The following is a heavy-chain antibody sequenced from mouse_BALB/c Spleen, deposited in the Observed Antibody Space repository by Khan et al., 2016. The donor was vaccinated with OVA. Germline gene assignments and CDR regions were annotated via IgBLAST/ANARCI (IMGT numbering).Heavy chain of an antibody. V-gene: IGHV1-7*01. CDR2: INPSTGYT. J-gene: IGHJ2*01. CDR1: GYTFINYW. D-gene: IGHD1-1*01. Sequence: QVQLQQSGAELAKPGASVKMSCKASGYTFINYWILWVEQRPGQGLEWIGYINPSTGYTEYNQHFKDKATLTADKSSSTAYMQLSSLTSEDSAVYYGARRVLRWDFDYWGQGTTLTVSS. CDR3: ARRVLRWDFDY.